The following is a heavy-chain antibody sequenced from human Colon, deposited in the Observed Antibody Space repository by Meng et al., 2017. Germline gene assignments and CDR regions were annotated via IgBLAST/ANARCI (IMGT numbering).Heavy chain of an antibody. CDR3: ASSDYYRSDY. CDR1: GGSISRSDW. D-gene: IGHD3-22*01. V-gene: IGHV4-4*02. J-gene: IGHJ4*02. Sequence: QVQRPEPGPGLVKPSETLSLTCAASGGSISRSDWWSWVRQPPGKGLEWIGETSHSGSTNYSPSLKSRVTISLDKSKNQLSLKLNSVTAADTAVYYCASSDYYRSDYWGQGTLVTVSS. CDR2: TSHSGST.